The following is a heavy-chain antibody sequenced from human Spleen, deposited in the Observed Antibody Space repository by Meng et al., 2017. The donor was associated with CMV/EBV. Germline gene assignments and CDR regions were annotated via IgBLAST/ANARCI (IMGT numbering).Heavy chain of an antibody. CDR2: IRYDGSNK. D-gene: IGHD2-2*01. J-gene: IGHJ6*02. CDR3: AKGDVYQLPHPDV. V-gene: IGHV3-30*02. Sequence: GESLKISCAASGFTFNSYGMHWVRQALGKGLEWVAFIRYDGSNKYYADSVKGRFTISRDNSKNTLYLQMDSLRAEDTAVYYCAKGDVYQLPHPDVWGQGTTVTVSS. CDR1: GFTFNSYG.